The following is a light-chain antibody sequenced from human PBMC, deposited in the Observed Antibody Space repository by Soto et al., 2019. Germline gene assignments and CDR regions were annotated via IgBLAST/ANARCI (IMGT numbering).Light chain of an antibody. J-gene: IGLJ2*01. CDR2: EVS. V-gene: IGLV2-14*01. CDR3: SSYTSSSSVV. CDR1: SSDVGGYNY. Sequence: QSALTQPASVSGSPGQSITISCTGTSSDVGGYNYVSWYQQHPGKAPKVLIYEVSARPSGVSNRFSGSKSVNTASLTISGLQAEDEADYYGSSYTSSSSVVFGGGTKLTV.